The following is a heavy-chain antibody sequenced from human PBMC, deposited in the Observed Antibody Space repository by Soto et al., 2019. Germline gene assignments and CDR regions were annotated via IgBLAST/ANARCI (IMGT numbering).Heavy chain of an antibody. Sequence: GESLKISCKGSGYSFTSYWIGWVRQMPGKGLEWMGIIYPGDSDTRYSPSFQGQVTISADKSISTAYLQWSSLKASDTAMYYCARLLTMVRGVIINPSFDYWGQGTLVTVSS. V-gene: IGHV5-51*01. CDR1: GYSFTSYW. CDR3: ARLLTMVRGVIINPSFDY. J-gene: IGHJ4*02. D-gene: IGHD3-10*01. CDR2: IYPGDSDT.